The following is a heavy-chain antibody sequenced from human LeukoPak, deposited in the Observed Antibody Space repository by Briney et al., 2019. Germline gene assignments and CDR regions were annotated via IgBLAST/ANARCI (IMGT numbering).Heavy chain of an antibody. V-gene: IGHV4-34*01. J-gene: IGHJ5*02. Sequence: PSETLSLTCAVYGGSFSGYYWSWIRQPPGKGLEWIGEINHSGSTNYNPSLKSRVTISVDTSKNQFSLKLSSVTAADTAVYYCARDNRLWFGTNWFDPWGQGTLVTVSS. D-gene: IGHD3-10*01. CDR2: INHSGST. CDR1: GGSFSGYY. CDR3: ARDNRLWFGTNWFDP.